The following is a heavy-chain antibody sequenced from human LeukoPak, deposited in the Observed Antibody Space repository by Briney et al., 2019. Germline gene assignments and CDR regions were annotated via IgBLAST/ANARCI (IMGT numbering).Heavy chain of an antibody. D-gene: IGHD2-2*01. Sequence: PGRSLRLSCTASGFTFGDYAMSWVRQAPGKGLEWVGFIRSKAYGGTAEYAASVKGRFTISRDDSKSIASLQMNSLKTEDTAVYYCARVIVGRTSLLDYWGQGTLVTVSS. CDR1: GFTFGDYA. CDR2: IRSKAYGGTA. J-gene: IGHJ4*02. V-gene: IGHV3-49*04. CDR3: ARVIVGRTSLLDY.